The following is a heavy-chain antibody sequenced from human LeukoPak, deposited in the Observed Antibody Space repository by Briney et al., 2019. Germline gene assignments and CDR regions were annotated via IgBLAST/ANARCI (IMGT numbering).Heavy chain of an antibody. CDR3: AKDLSLIAVADGEDY. Sequence: GGSLRLSCAASGFTFSNAWMSWVRQAPGKGLEWVAVIWYDGSNKYYADSVKGRFTISRDNSKNTLYLQMNSLRAEDTAVYYCAKDLSLIAVADGEDYWGQGTMVTVST. CDR1: GFTFSNAW. V-gene: IGHV3-33*06. CDR2: IWYDGSNK. D-gene: IGHD6-19*01. J-gene: IGHJ4*02.